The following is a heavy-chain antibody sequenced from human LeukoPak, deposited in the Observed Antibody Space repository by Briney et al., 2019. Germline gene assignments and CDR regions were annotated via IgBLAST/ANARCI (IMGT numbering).Heavy chain of an antibody. V-gene: IGHV3-7*05. CDR3: ESGLRPWI. D-gene: IGHD2-15*01. J-gene: IGHJ4*02. CDR2: IKEDGSEK. Sequence: GGSLRLSCAASGFNFSAYWTTCVRQAPGKGLEWVANIKEDGSEKYYVDSVKGRFTISRDNAKNSLYLQMNSLRAEDTAVYYSESGLRPWIWGQGTLVTVSS. CDR1: GFNFSAYW.